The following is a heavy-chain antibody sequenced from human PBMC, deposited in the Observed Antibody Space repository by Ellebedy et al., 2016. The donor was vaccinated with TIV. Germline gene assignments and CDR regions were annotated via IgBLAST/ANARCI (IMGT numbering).Heavy chain of an antibody. CDR3: ATDGSYGDYVFPRHAFEM. CDR1: GFPFSNYW. D-gene: IGHD4-17*01. V-gene: IGHV3-7*01. J-gene: IGHJ3*02. CDR2: INPDGSQK. Sequence: GGSLRLSCAASGFPFSNYWMSWVRQAPGKGLEWVANINPDGSQKYYVDSVKGRFTISRDNAKNSLYLQMNSLRVEDTAVYYCATDGSYGDYVFPRHAFEMWGQGTMVTVSS.